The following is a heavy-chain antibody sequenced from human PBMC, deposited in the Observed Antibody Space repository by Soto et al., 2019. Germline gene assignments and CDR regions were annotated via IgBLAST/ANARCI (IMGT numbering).Heavy chain of an antibody. D-gene: IGHD2-2*01. J-gene: IGHJ4*02. CDR2: IIPVSGAA. CDR3: ARALGCRSTSCTLDY. V-gene: IGHV1-69*01. CDR1: GGTFGSFA. Sequence: QVQLVQSGAEVKKPGSSVKVSCKASGGTFGSFAFSWVRQAPGQGLEWMGGIIPVSGAAHYAQKFQGRVTITAEESTSTAYVELSSLRSQDTAVYYCARALGCRSTSCTLDYWGQGTRVIVSS.